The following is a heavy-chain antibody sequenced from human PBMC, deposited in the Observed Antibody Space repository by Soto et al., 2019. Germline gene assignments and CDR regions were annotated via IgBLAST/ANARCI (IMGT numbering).Heavy chain of an antibody. J-gene: IGHJ5*02. CDR1: GYTFTSYG. D-gene: IGHD3-10*01. V-gene: IGHV1-18*01. CDR2: ISAYNGNT. Sequence: ASVKVSCKASGYTFTSYGISWVRQAPGQGLEWMGWISAYNGNTNYAQKSQGKVTMTTDTSTSTAYMELRSLRSDDTAVYYCAREIFWGGFGESNWVAPWGAGNLVTVS. CDR3: AREIFWGGFGESNWVAP.